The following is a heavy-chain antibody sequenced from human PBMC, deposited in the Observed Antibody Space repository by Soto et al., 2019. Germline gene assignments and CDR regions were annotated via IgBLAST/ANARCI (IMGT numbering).Heavy chain of an antibody. V-gene: IGHV4-31*03. CDR3: ARQNRHSFLGLPDEFDI. D-gene: IGHD5-12*01. CDR1: GVSVSSGDYL. J-gene: IGHJ3*02. Sequence: SETLSLTCTVSGVSVSSGDYLWTWIRQHPGKGLEWMGYIDYSGSAYHSPSLNSRVSISVDTSKNCFSLKIDSVTAADTAVYFCARQNRHSFLGLPDEFDIWGRGTMVTVSS. CDR2: IDYSGSA.